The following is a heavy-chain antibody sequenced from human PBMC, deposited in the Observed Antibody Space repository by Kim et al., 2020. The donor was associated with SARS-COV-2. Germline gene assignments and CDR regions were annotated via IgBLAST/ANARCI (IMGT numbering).Heavy chain of an antibody. CDR3: ARVGLIVYRKHDSSGYYAGY. CDR1: GYSFTSYW. V-gene: IGHV5-51*01. Sequence: GESLKISCKGSGYSFTSYWIGWVRQMPGKGLEWMGIIYPGDSDTRYSPSFQGQVTISADKSISTAYLQWSSLKASDTAMYYCARVGLIVYRKHDSSGYYAGYWGQGTLVTVSS. D-gene: IGHD3-22*01. CDR2: IYPGDSDT. J-gene: IGHJ4*02.